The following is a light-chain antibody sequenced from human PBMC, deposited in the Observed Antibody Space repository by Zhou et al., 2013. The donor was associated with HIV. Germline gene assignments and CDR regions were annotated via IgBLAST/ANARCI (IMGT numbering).Light chain of an antibody. J-gene: IGKJ4*01. CDR2: DAS. CDR3: QQFDNVPPLT. V-gene: IGKV1-33*01. Sequence: DIQMTQSPSSLSAFVGDRVTITCQASQDIRNYLNWYQQKPGKAPKLLIYDASNLETGVPSRFSGSGSGTDFTFTISSLQPEDTATYYCQQFDNVPPLTFGGGTKVEI. CDR1: QDIRNY.